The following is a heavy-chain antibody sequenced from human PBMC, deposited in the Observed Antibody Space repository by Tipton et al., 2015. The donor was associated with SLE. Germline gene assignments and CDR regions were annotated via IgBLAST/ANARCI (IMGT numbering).Heavy chain of an antibody. V-gene: IGHV4-34*01. D-gene: IGHD3-10*01. CDR2: INHSGST. Sequence: TLSLTCAVYGGSFSGYYWSWIRQPPGKGLEWIGEINHSGSTNYNPSLKSRVTISLDTSKNQFSLKLSSVTAADTAAYYCARSSNLYGSGAGDYWGQGTLVTVSS. CDR1: GGSFSGYY. J-gene: IGHJ4*02. CDR3: ARSSNLYGSGAGDY.